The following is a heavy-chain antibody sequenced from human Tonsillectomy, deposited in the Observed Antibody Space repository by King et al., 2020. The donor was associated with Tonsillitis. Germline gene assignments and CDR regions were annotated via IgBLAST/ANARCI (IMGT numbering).Heavy chain of an antibody. Sequence: QLQESGPGLVKPSETLSLTCTVSGVSISSNSYHWGWIRQPPGRGLEWIVSVYYSESIYHNPSLKSRVTISVDTSKNHFSLKLSSVTAADTAVYYCARQDYGDYFDYWGQGTLVTVSS. CDR2: VYYSESI. D-gene: IGHD4-17*01. J-gene: IGHJ4*02. CDR3: ARQDYGDYFDY. V-gene: IGHV4-39*01. CDR1: GVSISSNSYH.